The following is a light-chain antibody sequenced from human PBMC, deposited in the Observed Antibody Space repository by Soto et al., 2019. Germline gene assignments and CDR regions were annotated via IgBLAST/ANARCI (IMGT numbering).Light chain of an antibody. Sequence: DIQMTQSPSTLSASVGDRVTITCRASQSISSWLAWYQQKPGKAPKLLIYDASSVESGVPARFSGSGSGTEFTLTISSLQPDDFATYCCQQSLTFGGGTKVEIK. CDR1: QSISSW. CDR2: DAS. J-gene: IGKJ4*01. V-gene: IGKV1-5*01. CDR3: QQSLT.